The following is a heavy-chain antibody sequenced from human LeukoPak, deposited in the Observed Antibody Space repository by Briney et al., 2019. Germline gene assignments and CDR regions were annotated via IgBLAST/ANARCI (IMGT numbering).Heavy chain of an antibody. Sequence: ASVKVSCKASGYTFTSYAMNWVRQAPGQGLEWMGWINTNTGNPTYAQGFTGRFVFSLDTSVSTAYLQISSLKAEDTAVYYCAKASAMIVVVSKHFDYWGQGTLVTVSS. CDR1: GYTFTSYA. CDR2: INTNTGNP. D-gene: IGHD3-22*01. CDR3: AKASAMIVVVSKHFDY. V-gene: IGHV7-4-1*02. J-gene: IGHJ4*02.